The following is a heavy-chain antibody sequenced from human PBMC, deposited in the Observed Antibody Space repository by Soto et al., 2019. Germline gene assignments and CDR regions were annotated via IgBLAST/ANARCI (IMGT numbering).Heavy chain of an antibody. J-gene: IGHJ4*02. CDR2: ISDTGSYT. CDR3: ARGGPYSSPFDY. CDR1: GFTFSDYY. V-gene: IGHV3-11*05. Sequence: QVQLVESGGGLVKPAGSLRLSCAASGFTFSDYYMTWIRQAPGKGLEWVSYISDTGSYTNHADSVKGRFTISRDNAKNSLYLQMNSLSAEDTAVYYCARGGPYSSPFDYWGQGTLVTVSS. D-gene: IGHD6-13*01.